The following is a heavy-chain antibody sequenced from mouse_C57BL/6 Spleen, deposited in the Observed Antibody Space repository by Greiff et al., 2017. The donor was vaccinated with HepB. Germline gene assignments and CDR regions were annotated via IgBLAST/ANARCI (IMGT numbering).Heavy chain of an antibody. D-gene: IGHD1-1*01. CDR3: ARVPYYGSSSHYFDY. CDR2: ISDGGSYT. V-gene: IGHV5-4*03. CDR1: GFTFSSYA. J-gene: IGHJ2*01. Sequence: EVKLVESGGGLVKPGGSLKLSCAASGFTFSSYAMSWVRQTPEKRLEWVATISDGGSYTYYPDNVKGRFTISRDNAKNNLYLQMSHLKSEDTAMYYCARVPYYGSSSHYFDYWGQGTTLTVSS.